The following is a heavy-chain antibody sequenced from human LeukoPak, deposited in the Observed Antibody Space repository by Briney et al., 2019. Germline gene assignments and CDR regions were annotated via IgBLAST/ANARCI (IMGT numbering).Heavy chain of an antibody. CDR2: IKPDGSEK. CDR1: GFTFITPW. D-gene: IGHD1-14*01. V-gene: IGHV3-7*01. J-gene: IGHJ4*02. CDR3: ARTGPIDY. Sequence: GGSLRLSCAASGFTFITPWMSWLRQAPGKGLEWVAHIKPDGSEKYYVDSVKGRFTISRDNAKNSLYLQMNSLRAEDTAVYYCARTGPIDYWGQGTLVTVSS.